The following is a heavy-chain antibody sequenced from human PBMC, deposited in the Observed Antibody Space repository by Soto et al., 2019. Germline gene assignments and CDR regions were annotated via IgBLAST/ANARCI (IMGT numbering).Heavy chain of an antibody. Sequence: QVQLVQSGAEVKKPGSSVKVSCKASGGNFSSYTISWVRQAPGQGLEWMGRIIPILGIANYAQKFQGRDTITADKSTSTADMELSSLRGEDTAVYYCARDFRYGSGGSCYSSNWYFDLWGRGTLVTVSS. D-gene: IGHD2-15*01. V-gene: IGHV1-69*08. CDR1: GGNFSSYT. CDR2: IIPILGIA. J-gene: IGHJ2*01. CDR3: ARDFRYGSGGSCYSSNWYFDL.